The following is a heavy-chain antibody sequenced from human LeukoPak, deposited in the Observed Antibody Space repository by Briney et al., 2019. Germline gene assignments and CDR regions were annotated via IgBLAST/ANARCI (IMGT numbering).Heavy chain of an antibody. CDR1: GGSISSYY. CDR3: GRSLSSAWYYFAY. V-gene: IGHV4-59*01. Sequence: SETLSLTCTVSGGSISSYYWSWIRQPPGKGLEWIGYIYYSGSTNYNPSLNSRVTIPVDTSKNQFSLRLSSVTAADTAVYYCGRSLSSAWYYFAYWGQGTLVTVSS. J-gene: IGHJ4*02. D-gene: IGHD6-19*01. CDR2: IYYSGST.